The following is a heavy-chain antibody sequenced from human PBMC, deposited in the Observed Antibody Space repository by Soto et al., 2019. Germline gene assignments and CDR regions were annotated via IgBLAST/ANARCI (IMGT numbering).Heavy chain of an antibody. CDR1: GDSISSKSAA. J-gene: IGHJ5*02. V-gene: IGHV6-1*01. D-gene: IGHD2-2*01. Sequence: SQTLSLTCAISGDSISSKSAAWTWIRQSPSRGLEWLGRTYYKSMWYNDYAASVKSRITINPDTSKNQFSLQLNSVTPEDTVVFFCVRERKYQLLSWYWFDPWGQGTLVTVSS. CDR2: TYYKSMWYN. CDR3: VRERKYQLLSWYWFDP.